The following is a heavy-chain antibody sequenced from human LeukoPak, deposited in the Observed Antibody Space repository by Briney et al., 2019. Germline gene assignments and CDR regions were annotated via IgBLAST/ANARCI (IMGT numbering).Heavy chain of an antibody. CDR3: ARHSRIVEKSDAFDI. CDR1: GYSFTSYW. Sequence: GESLKISCKGSGYSFTSYWIGWVRQMPGKGLEWMGIIYPGDSDTRYSPSFQGQVTISADKSISTAYLQWSSLKASDTAMYYCARHSRIVEKSDAFDIWGQGTMVTVSS. V-gene: IGHV5-51*01. J-gene: IGHJ3*02. CDR2: IYPGDSDT. D-gene: IGHD2-21*01.